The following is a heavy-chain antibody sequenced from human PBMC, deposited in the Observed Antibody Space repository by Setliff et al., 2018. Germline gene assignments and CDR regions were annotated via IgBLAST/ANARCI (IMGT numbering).Heavy chain of an antibody. D-gene: IGHD1-1*01. CDR3: ARESGNWNYYDS. V-gene: IGHV1-18*01. J-gene: IGHJ4*02. CDR1: GYIFSSYG. Sequence: ASVKVSCKASGYIFSSYGINWVRQAPGQGLEWMGWISAYAQKFQGRVTITADESTSTAYMELSSLRGEDTGVYYCARESGNWNYYDSWGQGTLVTVSS. CDR2: ISA.